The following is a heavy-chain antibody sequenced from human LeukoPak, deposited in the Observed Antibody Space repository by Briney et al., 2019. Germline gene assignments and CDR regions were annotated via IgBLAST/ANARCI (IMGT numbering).Heavy chain of an antibody. CDR2: INPNSGGT. CDR1: GYTFTGYY. D-gene: IGHD3-3*01. Sequence: ASVKVPCKASGYTFTGYYMHWVRQAPGQGLEWMGWINPNSGGTNYAQKFQGRVTMTRDTSISTAYMELSRLRSDDTAVYYCARDFWSGSAHFDYWGQGTLVTVSS. J-gene: IGHJ4*02. CDR3: ARDFWSGSAHFDY. V-gene: IGHV1-2*02.